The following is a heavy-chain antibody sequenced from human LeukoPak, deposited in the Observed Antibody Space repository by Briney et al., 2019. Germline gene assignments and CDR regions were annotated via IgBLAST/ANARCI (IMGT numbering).Heavy chain of an antibody. D-gene: IGHD3-3*01. CDR3: AKERTRERYPFLVH. J-gene: IGHJ1*01. V-gene: IGHV1-2*02. CDR2: INPNTGGT. Sequence: GASVKVSCKASGYTFTAYYMHWVRQAPGQGLEWMGWINPNTGGTNYAQKFQGRVTMTRDTSISTAYMELSRLRSDDTAVYYCAKERTRERYPFLVHWGQGTLVTVSS. CDR1: GYTFTAYY.